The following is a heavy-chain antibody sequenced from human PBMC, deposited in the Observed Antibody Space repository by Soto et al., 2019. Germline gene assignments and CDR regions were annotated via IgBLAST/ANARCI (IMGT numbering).Heavy chain of an antibody. J-gene: IGHJ6*02. Sequence: PGWSMRLSCTAYGFTFSTHGINWARQATGKGLEWVSYISGSSRVIYHADSVKGRFTISRDNAENSLYLQMNSLRDEDTAVYYCARSIEAARDGMDVWGQGTTVTVSS. D-gene: IGHD1-26*01. CDR2: ISGSSRVI. CDR3: ARSIEAARDGMDV. CDR1: GFTFSTHG. V-gene: IGHV3-48*02.